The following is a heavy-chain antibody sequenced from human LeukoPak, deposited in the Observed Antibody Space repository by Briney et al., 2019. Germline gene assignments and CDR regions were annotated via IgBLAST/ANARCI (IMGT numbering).Heavy chain of an antibody. CDR1: GFAFSSYW. V-gene: IGHV3-7*01. CDR3: ARGLLFGLIPDY. J-gene: IGHJ4*02. CDR2: IKQDGSEK. Sequence: GGSLRLSCAASGFAFSSYWMSWVRQAPGKGLEWVANIKQDGSEKYYVDSVEGRFTISRVNAKNSLYLQMNSLRAEDTAVYYRARGLLFGLIPDYWGQGTLVTVSS. D-gene: IGHD2-8*01.